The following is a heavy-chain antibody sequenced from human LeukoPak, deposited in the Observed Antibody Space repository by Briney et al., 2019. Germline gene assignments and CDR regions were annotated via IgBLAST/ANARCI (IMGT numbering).Heavy chain of an antibody. CDR1: GGTFSSYA. CDR2: IIPIFGTA. CDR3: ASLGIAATSFDY. J-gene: IGHJ4*02. V-gene: IGHV1-69*01. D-gene: IGHD6-25*01. Sequence: SVKVSCKASGGTFSSYAISWVRQAPGQGLEWMGGIIPIFGTANYAQKFQGRVTITADESTSTAYMELSSLRSEDTAVYYCASLGIAATSFDYWGQGTLVTVSS.